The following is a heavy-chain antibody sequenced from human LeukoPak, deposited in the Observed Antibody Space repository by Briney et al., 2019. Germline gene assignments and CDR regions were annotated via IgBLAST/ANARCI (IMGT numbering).Heavy chain of an antibody. CDR1: GYTFTSYD. CDR2: FDPEDGET. J-gene: IGHJ3*02. V-gene: IGHV1-24*01. CDR3: ARRAPIGGVIVFDI. D-gene: IGHD3-16*02. Sequence: ASVKVSCKASGYTFTSYDINWVRQTPGQGLEWMGGFDPEDGETIYAQKFQGRVTMTEDTSTDTAYMELSSLRSEDTAVYYCARRAPIGGVIVFDIWGQGTMVTVSS.